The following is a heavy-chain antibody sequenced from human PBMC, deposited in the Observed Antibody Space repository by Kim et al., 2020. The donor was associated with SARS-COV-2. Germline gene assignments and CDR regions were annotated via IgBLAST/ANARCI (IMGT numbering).Heavy chain of an antibody. D-gene: IGHD3-10*01. J-gene: IGHJ4*02. CDR3: ARRVHGSSGFDY. CDR2: IYYSGST. Sequence: SETLSLTCAVSGGSISSNDYWGWIRQPPGKGLEWIGNIYYSGSTYYNPSLKSRVTIYADRSKNQFSLKLSSVTAADTAVYYCARRVHGSSGFDYWGQGTLVIVSS. V-gene: IGHV4-39*01. CDR1: GGSISSNDY.